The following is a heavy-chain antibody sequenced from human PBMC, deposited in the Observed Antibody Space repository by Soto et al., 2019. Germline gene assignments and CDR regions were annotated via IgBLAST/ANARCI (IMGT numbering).Heavy chain of an antibody. CDR1: GGSISSYY. D-gene: IGHD3-3*01. J-gene: IGHJ5*02. Sequence: PSETLSLTCTVSGGSISSYYWSWIRQPAGKGLEWIGRIYTSGSTNYNPSLKSRVTMSVDTSKNQFSLKLSSVTAADTAVYYCARARGTIFGVPKTRGGWSERWGKENMVTVSA. CDR2: IYTSGST. V-gene: IGHV4-4*07. CDR3: ARARGTIFGVPKTRGGWSER.